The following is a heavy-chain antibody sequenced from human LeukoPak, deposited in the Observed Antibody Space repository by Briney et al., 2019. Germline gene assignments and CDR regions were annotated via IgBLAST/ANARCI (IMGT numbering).Heavy chain of an antibody. V-gene: IGHV5-51*01. CDR1: GYSFTSYW. D-gene: IGHD2-2*01. J-gene: IGHJ3*02. CDR3: ARPVVPAANAFDI. CDR2: IYPGDSDT. Sequence: GESLEISCKGSGYSFTSYWIGWVRQMPGKGLEWMGIIYPGDSDTRYSPSFQGQVTISADKSISTAYLQWSSLKASDTAMYYCARPVVPAANAFDIWGQGTMVTVSS.